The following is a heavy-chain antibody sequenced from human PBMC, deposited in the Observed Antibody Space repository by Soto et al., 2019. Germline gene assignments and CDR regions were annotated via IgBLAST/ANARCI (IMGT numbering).Heavy chain of an antibody. CDR1: GFIFRTYS. Sequence: EEQLVESGGGLVKPGGSLRLSCAASGFIFRTYSMSWVRQAPGKGLEWVSSISSSGTYIFYPDSVKGRFTISRDNAKNALYLQMNSLRAEDTAVYYCARDRARTTNAFDFWGQGTLVTVSS. V-gene: IGHV3-21*01. CDR3: ARDRARTTNAFDF. CDR2: ISSSGTYI. J-gene: IGHJ3*01.